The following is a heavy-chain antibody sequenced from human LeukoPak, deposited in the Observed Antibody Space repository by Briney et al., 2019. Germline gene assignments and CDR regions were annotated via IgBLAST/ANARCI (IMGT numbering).Heavy chain of an antibody. J-gene: IGHJ4*02. V-gene: IGHV3-30*18. D-gene: IGHD2/OR15-2a*01. CDR1: GFTFSSYG. CDR3: AKGGAKGNSPYFDY. CDR2: ISYDGSNK. Sequence: GGSLRLSCAASGFTFSSYGMHWVRQAPGKGLEWVAVISYDGSNKYYADSVKGRFTISRDNSKNTLYLQMNSLRAEDTAVYYCAKGGAKGNSPYFDYWGQGTLVTVSS.